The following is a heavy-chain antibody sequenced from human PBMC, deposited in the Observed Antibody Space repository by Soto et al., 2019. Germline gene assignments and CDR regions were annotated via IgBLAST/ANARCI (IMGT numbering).Heavy chain of an antibody. CDR1: GFTFISYA. Sequence: GGSLRLSCAASGFTFISYAMHWVRQAPGKGLEWVAVISYDGSNKYYADSVKGRFTISRDNSKNTLYLQMNSLRAEDTAVYYCARSISVAGSGGGGYWGQGTLVTVSS. CDR2: ISYDGSNK. J-gene: IGHJ4*02. D-gene: IGHD6-19*01. CDR3: ARSISVAGSGGGGY. V-gene: IGHV3-30-3*01.